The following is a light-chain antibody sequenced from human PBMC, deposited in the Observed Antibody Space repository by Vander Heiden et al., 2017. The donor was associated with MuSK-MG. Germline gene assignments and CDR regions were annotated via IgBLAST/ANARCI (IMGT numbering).Light chain of an antibody. CDR2: GAT. CDR3: QQQRSYHRPFT. J-gene: IGKJ3*01. V-gene: IGKV3-20*01. CDR1: QSVSSSS. Sequence: EIELTQSPATLSLSPGERATLSCRASQSVSSSSLAWYQQTPGQAPRLLIDGATSRATGIRNRLSGSGSGTDITFTISILEPEDFAVYYCQQQRSYHRPFTFGRGTKVDIK.